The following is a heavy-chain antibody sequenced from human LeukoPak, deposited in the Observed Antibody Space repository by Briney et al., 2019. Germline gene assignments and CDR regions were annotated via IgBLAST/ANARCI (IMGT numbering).Heavy chain of an antibody. CDR1: GGSFSGYY. J-gene: IGHJ4*02. D-gene: IGHD3-22*01. CDR3: ARATGYYYDSSGYYE. V-gene: IGHV4-34*01. CDR2: INHSGST. Sequence: SETLSLTCAVYGGSFSGYYWSWIRQPPRKGLEWIGEINHSGSTNYNPSLKSRVTISVDTSKNQFSLKLSSVTAADTAVYYCARATGYYYDSSGYYEWGQGTLVTVSS.